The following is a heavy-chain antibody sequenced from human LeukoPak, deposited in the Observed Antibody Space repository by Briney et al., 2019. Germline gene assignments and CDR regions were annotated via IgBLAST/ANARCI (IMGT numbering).Heavy chain of an antibody. D-gene: IGHD2-2*01. CDR2: INPNSGGT. J-gene: IGHJ6*02. CDR3: ARDLVVVPAAIYYYYYYGMDV. V-gene: IGHV1-2*02. CDR1: GYTFTGYY. Sequence: ASVKVSCKASGYTFTGYYMHWVRQAPGQGLECMGWINPNSGGTNYAQKFQGRVTMTRDTSISTAYMELSRLRSDDTAVYYCARDLVVVPAAIYYYYYYGMDVWGQGTTVTVSS.